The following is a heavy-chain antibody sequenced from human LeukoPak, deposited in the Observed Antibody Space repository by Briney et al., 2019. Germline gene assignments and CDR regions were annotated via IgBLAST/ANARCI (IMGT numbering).Heavy chain of an antibody. Sequence: GGSLTLSCAPSGFTFSDYDMHWVRQVTGKGLEWVSTINIVVVTYYPDSVKGRFPISRENHKASLYLQMTTLKVGATAVYCCAREARGSAWQYVVYWGQGTLVTVSS. CDR1: GFTFSDYD. D-gene: IGHD6-19*01. V-gene: IGHV3-13*04. J-gene: IGHJ4*02. CDR3: AREARGSAWQYVVY. CDR2: INIVVVT.